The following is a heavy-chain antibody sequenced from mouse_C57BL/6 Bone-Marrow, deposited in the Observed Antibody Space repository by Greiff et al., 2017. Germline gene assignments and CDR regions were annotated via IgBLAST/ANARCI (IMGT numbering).Heavy chain of an antibody. J-gene: IGHJ3*01. V-gene: IGHV1-69*01. CDR3: AKGDGYRFAY. D-gene: IGHD2-3*01. CDR1: GYTFTSYW. CDR2: IDPSDSYT. Sequence: QVQLQQSGAELVMPGASVKLSCKASGYTFTSYWMHWVKQRPGQGLEWIGEIDPSDSYTNYNQKFKGKSTLTVDKSSSTAYMQLSSLTSEDSAVYYCAKGDGYRFAYWGQGTLVTVSA.